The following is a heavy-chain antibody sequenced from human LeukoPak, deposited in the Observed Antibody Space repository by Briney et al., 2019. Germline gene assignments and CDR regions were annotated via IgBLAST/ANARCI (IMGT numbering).Heavy chain of an antibody. Sequence: SVKVSCKASGGTFSSYAISWVRQAPGQGLEWMGGIIPIFGTANYAQKFQGRVTITADESTSTAYMELCSLRPEDTAVYYCARWPSLGVARRYYFDYWGQGTLVTVSS. V-gene: IGHV1-69*13. CDR2: IIPIFGTA. CDR1: GGTFSSYA. CDR3: ARWPSLGVARRYYFDY. J-gene: IGHJ4*02. D-gene: IGHD1-1*01.